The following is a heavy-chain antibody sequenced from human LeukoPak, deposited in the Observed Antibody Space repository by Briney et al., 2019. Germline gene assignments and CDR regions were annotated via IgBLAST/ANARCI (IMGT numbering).Heavy chain of an antibody. Sequence: PGGSLRLSCVVSGFTFSDYDMHWVRQAPGKGPEWVAAIWYDGSNKYCADSVKGRFTISRDNSKDTLLLQMDSLRVDDTAVYYCARPSKMIRGVIFLFDLWGQGTRVTVSS. J-gene: IGHJ3*01. D-gene: IGHD3-10*01. CDR3: ARPSKMIRGVIFLFDL. CDR1: GFTFSDYD. CDR2: IWYDGSNK. V-gene: IGHV3-33*03.